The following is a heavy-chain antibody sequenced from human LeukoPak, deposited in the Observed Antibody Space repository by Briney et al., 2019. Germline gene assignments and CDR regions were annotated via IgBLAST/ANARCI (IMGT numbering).Heavy chain of an antibody. Sequence: PGGSLRLSCAASGYTFSRYWMHWVRHAPGKGLVWVSRINTDGSSTSYADSVKGRFTISRDNAKSTLYLQMNSLRVEDTAVYFCPRDHTGTDDYWGQGTLVTVSS. CDR2: INTDGSST. D-gene: IGHD1-26*01. V-gene: IGHV3-74*01. J-gene: IGHJ4*02. CDR1: GYTFSRYW. CDR3: PRDHTGTDDY.